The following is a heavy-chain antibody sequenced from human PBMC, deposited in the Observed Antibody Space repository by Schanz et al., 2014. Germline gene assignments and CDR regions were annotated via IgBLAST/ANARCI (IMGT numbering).Heavy chain of an antibody. CDR1: GGTFSSDT. V-gene: IGHV1-69*02. CDR3: ARGFDCWDK. D-gene: IGHD3-3*01. Sequence: QVHLVQSGAEVKKPGSSVKVSCKASGGTFSSDTFSWVRQAPGQGLEWMGRIVPIAGITNYAQRFQGRVTITADKSSDTAYMELSSLRSEDTAVCFCARGFDCWDKWGQGTLVIVSS. J-gene: IGHJ4*02. CDR2: IVPIAGIT.